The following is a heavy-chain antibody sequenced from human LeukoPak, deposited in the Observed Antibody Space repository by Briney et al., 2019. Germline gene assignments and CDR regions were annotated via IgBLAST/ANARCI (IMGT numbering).Heavy chain of an antibody. V-gene: IGHV4-34*01. CDR1: GGSFSGYY. J-gene: IGHJ5*02. D-gene: IGHD2-15*01. Sequence: SETLSLTCAVYGGSFSGYYWSWIRQPPGKGLEWIGEINHSGSTNYNPSLKSRVTISVDTSKNQFSLKLSSVTAADTAVYYCARGRYCRGGSCSFDPWGQGTLVTVSS. CDR3: ARGRYCRGGSCSFDP. CDR2: INHSGST.